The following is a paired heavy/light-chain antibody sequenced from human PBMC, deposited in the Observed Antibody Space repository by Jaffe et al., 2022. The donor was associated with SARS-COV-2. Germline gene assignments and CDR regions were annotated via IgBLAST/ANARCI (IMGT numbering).Light chain of an antibody. V-gene: IGKV1-17*01. Sequence: DIHMTQSPSSLSASVGDRVTITCRASQDIRDDLGWYQQKPGKAPKRLISGASSLQSGVPSRFSGSGSGTEFTLTIAGLQPEDFATYYCLQYKGYPWTFGQGTKVEIK. CDR2: GAS. CDR3: LQYKGYPWT. CDR1: QDIRDD. J-gene: IGKJ1*01.
Heavy chain of an antibody. Sequence: EVQLLESGGGLVQPGGSLRLSCAVSGITFSSYGMNWVRQAPGRGLDWVSGISFSGDSTYYADSVKGRFTISRDNSKNTLYLQMTSLRGEDSAVYYCATDFHYYDTYWGLGTLVTVSS. V-gene: IGHV3-23*01. J-gene: IGHJ4*02. D-gene: IGHD3-22*01. CDR2: ISFSGDST. CDR1: GITFSSYG. CDR3: ATDFHYYDTY.